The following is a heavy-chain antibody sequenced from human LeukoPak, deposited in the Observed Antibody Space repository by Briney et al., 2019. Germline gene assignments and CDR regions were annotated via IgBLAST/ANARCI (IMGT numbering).Heavy chain of an antibody. CDR2: IIPIFGTA. D-gene: IGHD2-2*02. V-gene: IGHV1-69*05. Sequence: ASVKVSCKASGGTFSSYAISWVRQAPGQGLEWMGGIIPIFGTANYAQKFQGRVTITTDESTSTAYMELSSLRSEDTAVYYCARGRAYCSSTSCYTSDAFDIWGQGTMVTVSS. CDR3: ARGRAYCSSTSCYTSDAFDI. J-gene: IGHJ3*02. CDR1: GGTFSSYA.